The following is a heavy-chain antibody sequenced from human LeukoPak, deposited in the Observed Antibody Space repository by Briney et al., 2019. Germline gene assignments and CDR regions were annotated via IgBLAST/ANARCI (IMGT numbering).Heavy chain of an antibody. J-gene: IGHJ4*02. CDR2: IYYSGST. D-gene: IGHD2-2*01. CDR1: GGSFSAYY. V-gene: IGHV4-39*01. CDR3: ARQGVVVVPAASFDY. Sequence: SETLSLTCAVYGGSFSAYYWGWIRQPPGKGLEWIGSIYYSGSTYYNPSLKSRVTISVDTSKNQFSLKLSSVTAADTAVYYCARQGVVVVPAASFDYWGQGTLVTVSS.